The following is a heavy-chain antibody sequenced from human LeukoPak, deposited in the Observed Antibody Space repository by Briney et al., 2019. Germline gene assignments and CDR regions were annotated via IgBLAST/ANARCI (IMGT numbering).Heavy chain of an antibody. Sequence: GGSLRLSCAASGFTFSNYAMRWVRQAPGKGLEWVSGISGSGDSTYYADSVKGRFTISRDNSKNTLYLQMNSLRAEDTAVYYCARKAVATDYYYYMDVWGKGTTVTVSS. CDR1: GFTFSNYA. J-gene: IGHJ6*03. CDR3: ARKAVATDYYYYMDV. CDR2: ISGSGDST. D-gene: IGHD5-12*01. V-gene: IGHV3-23*01.